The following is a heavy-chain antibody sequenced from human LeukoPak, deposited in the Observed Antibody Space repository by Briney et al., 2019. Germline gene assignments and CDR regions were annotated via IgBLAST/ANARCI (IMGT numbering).Heavy chain of an antibody. J-gene: IGHJ3*02. CDR2: ISTDGDNT. CDR1: GFTFRSYS. Sequence: GWSLRLSCAASGFTFRSYSMHWVRQAPGKGLEYVSAISTDGDNTYYANSVKDRFTISRDNSKNTLFLQMGSLTADDMAIYYCARVGDDDAFDIWGQGTMVIVSS. CDR3: ARVGDDDAFDI. V-gene: IGHV3-64*01. D-gene: IGHD1-1*01.